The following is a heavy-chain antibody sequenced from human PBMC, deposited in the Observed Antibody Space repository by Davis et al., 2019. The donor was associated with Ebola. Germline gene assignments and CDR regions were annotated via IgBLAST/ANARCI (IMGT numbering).Heavy chain of an antibody. CDR2: ISYPGDKM. CDR1: GFLFRRYA. V-gene: IGHV3-23*01. J-gene: IGHJ4*02. Sequence: PGGSLRLSCSASGFLFRRYAMAWVRQAPGKGLEWVSGISYPGDKMYYADSVKGRFSISRDNSKNTLFLQMDNLRDEDSAIYFCAKGLTGNYYYFDYWGQGTLVTVSS. D-gene: IGHD4-11*01. CDR3: AKGLTGNYYYFDY.